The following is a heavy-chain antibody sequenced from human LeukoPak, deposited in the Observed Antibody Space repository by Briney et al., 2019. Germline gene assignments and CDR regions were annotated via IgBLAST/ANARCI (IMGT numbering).Heavy chain of an antibody. D-gene: IGHD2/OR15-2a*01. Sequence: SETLSLTCAVYGGSFSGYYWSWIRQPPGKGLEWIGEINHSGSTNYNPPLKSRVTISVDTSKNQFSLKLSSVTAAATAVYYCARGNIWFDPWGQGTLVTVSS. CDR2: INHSGST. CDR3: ARGNIWFDP. V-gene: IGHV4-34*01. CDR1: GGSFSGYY. J-gene: IGHJ5*02.